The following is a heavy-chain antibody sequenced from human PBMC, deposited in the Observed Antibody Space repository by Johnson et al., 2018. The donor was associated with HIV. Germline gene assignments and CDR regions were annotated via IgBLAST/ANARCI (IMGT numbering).Heavy chain of an antibody. J-gene: IGHJ3*02. CDR1: GFTFSDYY. V-gene: IGHV3-11*04. CDR2: ISMSGRTI. D-gene: IGHD2-2*01. CDR3: AREGFVVLPAAMRLFAFDI. Sequence: QVQLVESGGRLVQPGGSLRLSCAASGFTFSDYYMSWIRQAPGKGLEWVSYISMSGRTIYYADSVKGRFTISSDNAKNSLYLQRNSLRAEDTAVYYGAREGFVVLPAAMRLFAFDIWGQGTMVTVSS.